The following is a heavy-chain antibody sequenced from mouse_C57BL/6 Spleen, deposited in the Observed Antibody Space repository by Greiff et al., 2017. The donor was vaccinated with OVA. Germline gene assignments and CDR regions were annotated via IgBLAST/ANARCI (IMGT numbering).Heavy chain of an antibody. CDR1: GFTFSDYY. J-gene: IGHJ2*01. V-gene: IGHV5-12*01. D-gene: IGHD3-2*02. CDR2: ISNGGGST. Sequence: LQQSGGGLVQPGGSLKLSCAASGFTFSDYYMYWVRQTPEKRLEWVAYISNGGGSTYYPDTVKGRFTISRDNAKNTLYLQMSRLKSEDTAMYYCARPAGSGHFDYWGQGTTLTVSS. CDR3: ARPAGSGHFDY.